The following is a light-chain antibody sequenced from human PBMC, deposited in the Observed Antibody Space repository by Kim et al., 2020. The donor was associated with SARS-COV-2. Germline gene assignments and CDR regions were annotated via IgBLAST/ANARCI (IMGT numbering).Light chain of an antibody. V-gene: IGLV2-14*01. Sequence: QSALTQPASVSGSPGQSITISCTGTSSDVGGYRFVSWYQQHPGKAPKLIIYEVNYRPPGFSSCFSGSKSGNTASLTISGLQTEDEADYFCSSYTSSNTLVFGGGTQLTVL. CDR2: EVN. CDR3: SSYTSSNTLV. J-gene: IGLJ3*02. CDR1: SSDVGGYRF.